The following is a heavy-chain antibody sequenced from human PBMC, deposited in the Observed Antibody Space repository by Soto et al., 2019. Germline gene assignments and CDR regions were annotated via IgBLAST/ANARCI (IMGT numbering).Heavy chain of an antibody. CDR3: AKDRHYYGSRIQGQVRVINWFDP. V-gene: IGHV3-23*01. Sequence: EVQLLESGGVLVQPGGSLRLSCAASGFTFSSYAMSWVRQAPGKGLEWVSAISGSGGSTYYADSVKGRFPISRDNSKTTLYLQMNSLRAEDTAVYYCAKDRHYYGSRIQGQVRVINWFDPWGQGTLVTVCS. J-gene: IGHJ5*02. D-gene: IGHD3-10*01. CDR2: ISGSGGST. CDR1: GFTFSSYA.